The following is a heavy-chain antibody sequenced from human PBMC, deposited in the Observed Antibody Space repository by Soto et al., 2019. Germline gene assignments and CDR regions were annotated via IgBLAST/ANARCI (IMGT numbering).Heavy chain of an antibody. D-gene: IGHD3-10*01. J-gene: IGHJ4*02. CDR3: ARVAGYGSGSRRFDN. CDR2: TVAGSGNR. CDR1: GYSFTSYG. V-gene: IGHV1-18*01. Sequence: QVQLMQSGAEVTKPGASVRLACKTSGYSFTSYGLSWVRQAPGQGLEWMGWTVAGSGNRIYAQKFQDRINMNTDTSTNTGYMELRRRRSDDSALYFCARVAGYGSGSRRFDNRGQITMVTVSS.